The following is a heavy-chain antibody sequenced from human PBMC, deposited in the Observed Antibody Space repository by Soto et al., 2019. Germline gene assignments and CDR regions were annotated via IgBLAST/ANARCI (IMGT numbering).Heavy chain of an antibody. CDR1: GYTFTGYY. D-gene: IGHD5-12*01. V-gene: IGHV1-2*02. J-gene: IGHJ4*02. Sequence: ASVKVSCKASGYTFTGYYTHWVRQAPGQGLEWMGWINPNSGGTNYAQKFQGRVTMTRDTSISTAYMELSRLRSDDTAVYYCAYHAGYDPTVPFDYWGQGTLVTVSS. CDR3: AYHAGYDPTVPFDY. CDR2: INPNSGGT.